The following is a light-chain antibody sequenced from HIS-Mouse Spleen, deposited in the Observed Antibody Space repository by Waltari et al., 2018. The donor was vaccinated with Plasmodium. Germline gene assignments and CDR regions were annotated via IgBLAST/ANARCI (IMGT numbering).Light chain of an antibody. CDR3: YSTDSSGNHRV. CDR2: EES. J-gene: IGLJ3*02. Sequence: SYELTQPPSVSVSPGQTARITCSGDALPNKYAYWYQQKSGQAPGLVIYEESKRPSGIPERFAGSSSGTMATLTISGAQVEDEADYYCYSTDSSGNHRVFGGGTKLTVL. V-gene: IGLV3-10*01. CDR1: ALPNKY.